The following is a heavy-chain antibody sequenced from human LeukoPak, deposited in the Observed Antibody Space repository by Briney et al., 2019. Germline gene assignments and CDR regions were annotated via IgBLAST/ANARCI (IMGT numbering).Heavy chain of an antibody. CDR3: ARGFRGHLLPLSL. V-gene: IGHV1-69*05. J-gene: IGHJ4*02. CDR1: GGTFSSYA. D-gene: IGHD2-15*01. Sequence: SSVKVSCKASGGTFSSYAISWVRQAPGQGLGWMEGIIPIFGTANYAQKFQGRVTITTDESTSTAYMELSSLRSEDTAVYYCARGFRGHLLPLSLWGQGTLVTVSS. CDR2: IIPIFGTA.